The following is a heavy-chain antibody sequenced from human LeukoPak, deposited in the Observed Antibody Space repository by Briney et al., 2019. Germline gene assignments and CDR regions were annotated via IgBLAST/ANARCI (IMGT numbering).Heavy chain of an antibody. CDR3: ARDRDAVTTGILDY. CDR2: ISSSSSYI. V-gene: IGHV3-21*01. CDR1: GFTFSSYS. Sequence: GGSLRLSCAASGFTFSSYSMNWVRQAPGKGLEWVSSISSSSSYIYYADSVKGRFTISRDNAKNSLYLQMNSLRAEDTAVYYCARDRDAVTTGILDYSGQGTLVTVSS. J-gene: IGHJ4*02. D-gene: IGHD4-17*01.